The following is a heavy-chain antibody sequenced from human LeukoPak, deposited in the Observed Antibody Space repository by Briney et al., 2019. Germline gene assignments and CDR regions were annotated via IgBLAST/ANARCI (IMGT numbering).Heavy chain of an antibody. V-gene: IGHV5-51*01. D-gene: IGHD3-3*01. CDR1: GYSFTSYW. J-gene: IGHJ4*02. Sequence: GESLKISCKGSGYSFTSYWIGWVRQMPGKGLEWMGIIYPGDSDTRYSPSFQGQVTTSADKSISTAYLQWSSLKASDTAMYYCARHITIFGVAGPFDYWGQGTLVTVSS. CDR3: ARHITIFGVAGPFDY. CDR2: IYPGDSDT.